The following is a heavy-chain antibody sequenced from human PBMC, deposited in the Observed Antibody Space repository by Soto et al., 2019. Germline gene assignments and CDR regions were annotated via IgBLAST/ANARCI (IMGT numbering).Heavy chain of an antibody. D-gene: IGHD6-19*01. J-gene: IGHJ4*02. CDR1: GESFSGYI. Sequence: SETLSLTCAVYGESFSGYIWTWIRQTPGKGLQWIGEIYHTGTTNYNPSLKSRVSISVDTSKNQFSLQVSSVTAADTAIYYCARDPGRALAVDWGEGTLVTVSS. V-gene: IGHV4-34*01. CDR3: ARDPGRALAVD. CDR2: IYHTGTT.